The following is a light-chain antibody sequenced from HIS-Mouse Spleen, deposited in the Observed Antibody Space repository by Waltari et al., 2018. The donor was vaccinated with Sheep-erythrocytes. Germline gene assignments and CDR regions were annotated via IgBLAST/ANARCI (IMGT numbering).Light chain of an antibody. V-gene: IGLV2-11*01. CDR1: SSDVGGYNY. CDR2: DVS. J-gene: IGLJ2*01. Sequence: QSALTQPRSVSGSPGQSVTISCTGTSSDVGGYNYVSWYQQHPGKAPKLMIYDVSKRPSGVPGRLSGSKSGNTASLTISGRQAEDEADYYCCSYAGSYTLVFGGGTKLTVL. CDR3: CSYAGSYTLV.